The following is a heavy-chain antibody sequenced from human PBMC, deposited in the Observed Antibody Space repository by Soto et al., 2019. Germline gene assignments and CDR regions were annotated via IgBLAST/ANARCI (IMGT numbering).Heavy chain of an antibody. CDR2: IYPGDSDT. V-gene: IGHV5-51*01. J-gene: IGHJ4*02. Sequence: RGXSLKIACKGSGYSFTSYWLGWLRQIPVKGLEWMGIIYPGDSDTRYSPSFQGQVTISADKSISTAYLQWSSLKASDTAMYYCARHGVGNSGWYEDYWGQGTLVTVSS. D-gene: IGHD6-19*01. CDR1: GYSFTSYW. CDR3: ARHGVGNSGWYEDY.